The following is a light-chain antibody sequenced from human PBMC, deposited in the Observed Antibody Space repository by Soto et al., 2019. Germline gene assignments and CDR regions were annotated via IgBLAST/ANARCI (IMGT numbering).Light chain of an antibody. V-gene: IGKV3-11*01. CDR3: QQRITWPLT. CDR2: DAS. J-gene: IGKJ4*01. Sequence: EIVLTQSPATLSLSPGERATLSCRASQSVSSYLAWYQQKPGQTPRLLIYDASNRATGIPAMFSGSGSGTDFTLTISSLEPEDFAVYYCQQRITWPLTFGGGTKVEIK. CDR1: QSVSSY.